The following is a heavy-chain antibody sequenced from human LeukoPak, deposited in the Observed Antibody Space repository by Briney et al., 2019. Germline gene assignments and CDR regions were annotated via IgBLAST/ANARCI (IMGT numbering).Heavy chain of an antibody. D-gene: IGHD7-27*01. V-gene: IGHV4-61*01. CDR2: IYHSGTT. J-gene: IGHJ4*02. CDR1: GGSVSSGSSY. Sequence: SETLSLTCTVSGGSVSSGSSYWSWIRQPPGQGLEWIGYIYHSGTTNYNPSLKSRVTISADTSKNQFSLKLSSASAADTAVYYCARSPLGYFDDWGQGTLVTVSS. CDR3: ARSPLGYFDD.